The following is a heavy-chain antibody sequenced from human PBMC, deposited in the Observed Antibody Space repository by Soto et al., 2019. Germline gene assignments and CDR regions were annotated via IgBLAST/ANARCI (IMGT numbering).Heavy chain of an antibody. CDR3: AHRKRTITVATYFDY. D-gene: IGHD1-7*01. CDR1: GFSLGTSGEG. CDR2: LYWDGDK. J-gene: IGHJ4*02. Sequence: QITLRESGPTLVKPTQTLTLTCTFSGFSLGTSGEGVGWIRQPPRKALEWLATLYWDGDKRYSPSLRSRLTTSTDTSESQMVLTMTNMDAADTATYFCAHRKRTITVATYFDYWGLGSLVTVSS. V-gene: IGHV2-5*02.